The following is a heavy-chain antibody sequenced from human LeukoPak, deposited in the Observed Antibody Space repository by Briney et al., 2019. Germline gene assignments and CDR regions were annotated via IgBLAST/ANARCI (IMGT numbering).Heavy chain of an antibody. CDR2: ISDSSSNYI. D-gene: IGHD3-9*01. Sequence: GGSLRLSCEASGFTFSDYYMRWIRQAPGKGLEWVSSISDSSSNYIYYADSVRGRFTLSRDNAKKTLYLQMNSLRAEDTAVYYYARDRTNLLAGYYFYWGQGTLVTVSS. CDR1: GFTFSDYY. J-gene: IGHJ4*02. CDR3: ARDRTNLLAGYYFY. V-gene: IGHV3-11*05.